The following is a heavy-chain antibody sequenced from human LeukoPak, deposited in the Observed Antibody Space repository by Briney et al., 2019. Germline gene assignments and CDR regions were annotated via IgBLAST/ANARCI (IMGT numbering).Heavy chain of an antibody. CDR1: GGSFSGYY. CDR3: ARVWQQLVRYYYYYYMDV. J-gene: IGHJ6*03. Sequence: SETLSLTCAVYGGSFSGYYWSWIRQPPGKRLEWIGEINHSGSTNYNPSLKSRVTISVDTSKNQFSLKLSSVTAADTAVYYCARVWQQLVRYYYYYYMDVWGKGTTVTVSS. CDR2: INHSGST. V-gene: IGHV4-34*01. D-gene: IGHD6-13*01.